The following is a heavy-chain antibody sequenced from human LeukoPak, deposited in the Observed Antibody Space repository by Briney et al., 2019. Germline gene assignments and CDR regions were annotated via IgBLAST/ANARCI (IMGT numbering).Heavy chain of an antibody. Sequence: SETLSLTCTVSDYSVSSGYYWGWIRQPPGKGLEWIGSIYHSGNTYYNPSLKSRVSMSVDTSENQFSLRLSSVTAADTAVYYCARHKYSSGWPPEGAFDIWGQGTMVTVSS. V-gene: IGHV4-38-2*02. D-gene: IGHD6-19*01. J-gene: IGHJ3*02. CDR3: ARHKYSSGWPPEGAFDI. CDR2: IYHSGNT. CDR1: DYSVSSGYY.